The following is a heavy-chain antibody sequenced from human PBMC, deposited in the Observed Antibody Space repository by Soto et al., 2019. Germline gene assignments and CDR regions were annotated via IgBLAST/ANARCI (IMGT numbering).Heavy chain of an antibody. Sequence: PGGSLRLSCAASGFTFRNYNMHWVRQATGKGLEWLSYISGASGTIYYAYSMQGRFTISRENAKNSLYLQLNSLRAEVTAMYYCARECGYGYGMDVWGQGTTVTVYS. CDR2: ISGASGTI. J-gene: IGHJ6*02. D-gene: IGHD2-15*01. V-gene: IGHV3-48*01. CDR1: GFTFRNYN. CDR3: ARECGYGYGMDV.